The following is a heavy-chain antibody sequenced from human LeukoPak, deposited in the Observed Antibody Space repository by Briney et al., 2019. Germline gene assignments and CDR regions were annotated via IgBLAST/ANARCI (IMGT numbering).Heavy chain of an antibody. CDR2: IIWKSDIK. J-gene: IGHJ4*02. Sequence: PGGSLRLSCAISGFTFDDYGMHWVRQGPGKGLEWVSGIIWKSDIKGYADSVQGRFTISRDNAKNTLYLQMNSLRPEDTAFYYCATNPPGIAVAGNGYFDYWGQGTLVTVSS. D-gene: IGHD6-19*01. V-gene: IGHV3-9*01. CDR1: GFTFDDYG. CDR3: ATNPPGIAVAGNGYFDY.